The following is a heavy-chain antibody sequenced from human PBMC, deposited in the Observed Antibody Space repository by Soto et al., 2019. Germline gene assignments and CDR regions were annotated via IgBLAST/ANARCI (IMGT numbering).Heavy chain of an antibody. V-gene: IGHV1-69*02. CDR2: IITILGIA. CDR3: ARVYDSSASDAFDI. D-gene: IGHD3-22*01. CDR1: GGTFSSYT. Sequence: SVKVSCKASGGTFSSYTISWVRQAPGQGLEWMGRIITILGIANYAQKFQGRVTITADKSTSTAYMELSSLRSEDTAVYYCARVYDSSASDAFDIWGQGTMVTVSS. J-gene: IGHJ3*02.